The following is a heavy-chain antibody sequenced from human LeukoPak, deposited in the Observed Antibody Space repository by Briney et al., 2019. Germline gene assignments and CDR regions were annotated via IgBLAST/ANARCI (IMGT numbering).Heavy chain of an antibody. CDR2: MNPNSGYT. CDR3: ARSPHCSGGSCYANWFDP. Sequence: ASVKVSCKASGYTFTDYYLHWVRQAPGQGLEWMGRMNPNSGYTNFAQKFQYRVTMTRDTSINTAYMELNWLRSDDAAVYYCARSPHCSGGSCYANWFDPWGQGTLVIVFS. D-gene: IGHD2-15*01. CDR1: GYTFTDYY. V-gene: IGHV1-2*06. J-gene: IGHJ5*02.